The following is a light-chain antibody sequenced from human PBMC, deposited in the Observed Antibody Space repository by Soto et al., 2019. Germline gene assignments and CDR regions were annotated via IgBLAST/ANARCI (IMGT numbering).Light chain of an antibody. Sequence: ENILTQSPGTLSLSPGERATLSCRASQSVGSTYLGWYQQKPGQAPRLLIYDASSRATGIPDRFSGSVSGTDFTLTISRLEPDDFAVYYCQQYVSSPYSFCQGTKLEI. J-gene: IGKJ2*01. CDR2: DAS. CDR3: QQYVSSPYS. V-gene: IGKV3-20*01. CDR1: QSVGSTY.